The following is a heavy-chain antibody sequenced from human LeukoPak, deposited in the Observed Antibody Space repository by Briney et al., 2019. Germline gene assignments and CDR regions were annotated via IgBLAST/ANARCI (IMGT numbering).Heavy chain of an antibody. Sequence: SVKVSCKASGGTFSSYTISWVRQAPGQGLEWMGRVIPILGIANYARKFQGRVTITADKSTSTAYMELSSLRSEDTAVYYCARGEQLRSFDPWGQGTLVTVSS. CDR2: VIPILGIA. D-gene: IGHD6-6*01. V-gene: IGHV1-69*02. CDR3: ARGEQLRSFDP. CDR1: GGTFSSYT. J-gene: IGHJ5*02.